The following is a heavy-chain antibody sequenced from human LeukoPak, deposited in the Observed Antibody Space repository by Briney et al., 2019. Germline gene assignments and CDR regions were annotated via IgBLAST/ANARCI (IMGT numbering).Heavy chain of an antibody. V-gene: IGHV1-46*01. CDR2: INPSGSST. CDR1: GYTFTSYY. D-gene: IGHD1-26*01. Sequence: ASVKVSCKASGYTFTSYYMHWVRQAPGQGLEWMGIINPSGSSTIYAQKFQGRVTVTRDMSTSTVYMEMSSLRSEDTAVYYCARAPWDPGSFDIWGQGTMVTVSS. J-gene: IGHJ3*02. CDR3: ARAPWDPGSFDI.